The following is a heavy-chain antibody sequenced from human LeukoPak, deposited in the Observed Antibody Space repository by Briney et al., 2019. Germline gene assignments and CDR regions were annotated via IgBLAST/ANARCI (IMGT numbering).Heavy chain of an antibody. CDR2: ITGTGGNT. J-gene: IGHJ4*02. CDR3: AKDLAYYDSSGSFDY. V-gene: IGHV3-23*01. D-gene: IGHD3-22*01. CDR1: GFTFSTYA. Sequence: GGSLRLSCAASGFTFSTYAMSWVRQAPGKGPEWVSSITGTGGNTYYADSVKGRFTISRDNSKNTLFLQMNSLRAEDTAVYYCAKDLAYYDSSGSFDYWGQGTLVTVSS.